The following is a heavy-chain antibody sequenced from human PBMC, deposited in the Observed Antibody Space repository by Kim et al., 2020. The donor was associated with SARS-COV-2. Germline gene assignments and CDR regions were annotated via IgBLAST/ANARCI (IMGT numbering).Heavy chain of an antibody. CDR3: ARSRGYSYGYTDY. J-gene: IGHJ4*02. D-gene: IGHD5-18*01. Sequence: YNPSLKSRFTISVDTSKNQFSLKLSSVTAADTAVYYCARSRGYSYGYTDYWGQGTLVTVSS. V-gene: IGHV4-39*01.